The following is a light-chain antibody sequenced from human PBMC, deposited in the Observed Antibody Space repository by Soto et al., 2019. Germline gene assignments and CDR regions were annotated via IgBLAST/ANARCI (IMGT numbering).Light chain of an antibody. CDR1: SSDVGSYNL. V-gene: IGLV2-23*02. J-gene: IGLJ1*01. Sequence: SALTQPASVSGFPGQSITISCTGNSSDVGSYNLVSWYQQHPGKAPKLMIYEVSKRPSGVSNRFSGSKSGNTASLTISGLQAEDEADYYCCSYAGSSTPYVFGTGTKVTVL. CDR3: CSYAGSSTPYV. CDR2: EVS.